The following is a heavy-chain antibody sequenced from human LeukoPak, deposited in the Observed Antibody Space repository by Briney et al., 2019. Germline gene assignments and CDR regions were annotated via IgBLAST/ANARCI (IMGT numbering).Heavy chain of an antibody. D-gene: IGHD3-10*01. V-gene: IGHV1-69*02. CDR3: AGGSTMVRGPGDYYYYGMDV. Sequence: ASVKVSCKASGGTFSSYTISWVRQAPGQGLEWMGRIIPILGIANYAQKFQGRVTITADKSTSTAYMELSSLRSEDTAVYYCAGGSTMVRGPGDYYYYGMDVWGQGTTVTVSS. J-gene: IGHJ6*02. CDR2: IIPILGIA. CDR1: GGTFSSYT.